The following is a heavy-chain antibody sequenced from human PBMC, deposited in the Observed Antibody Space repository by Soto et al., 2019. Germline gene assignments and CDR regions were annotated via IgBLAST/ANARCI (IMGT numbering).Heavy chain of an antibody. D-gene: IGHD3-22*01. CDR3: ARQLFDDSSGYYSIYYYYGMDV. J-gene: IGHJ6*02. Sequence: GGSLRLSCAASGFTFSSYSMNWVRQAPGKXLEWVSYISSSSSTIYYADSVKGRFTISRDNAKNSLYLQMNSLRDEDTAVYYCARQLFDDSSGYYSIYYYYGMDVWGQGTTVTVSS. CDR2: ISSSSSTI. V-gene: IGHV3-48*02. CDR1: GFTFSSYS.